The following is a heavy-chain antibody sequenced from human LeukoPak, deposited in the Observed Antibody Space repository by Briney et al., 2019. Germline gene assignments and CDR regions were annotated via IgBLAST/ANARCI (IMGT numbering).Heavy chain of an antibody. Sequence: PSQTLSLTCTVSGGSINSGGYYWSWIRQHPGKGLEWIGYIYYSGSTYYNPSLKSRVTISVDTSKNQFSLKLSSVTAADTAVYYCARGCSGGSCYSGAFDIWGQGTMVTVSS. D-gene: IGHD2-15*01. J-gene: IGHJ3*02. CDR1: GGSINSGGYY. CDR3: ARGCSGGSCYSGAFDI. CDR2: IYYSGST. V-gene: IGHV4-31*03.